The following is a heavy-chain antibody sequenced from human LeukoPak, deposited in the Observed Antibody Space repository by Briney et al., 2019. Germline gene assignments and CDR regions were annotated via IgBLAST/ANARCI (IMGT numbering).Heavy chain of an antibody. V-gene: IGHV1-2*02. CDR2: INPNSGGT. CDR1: GYTFTGYY. CDR3: ARGTNPGNYWYFDP. J-gene: IGHJ2*01. Sequence: ASVKVSCKASGYTFTGYYMHWVRQAPGQGLEWMGWINPNSGGTNYAQKFQGRVTISVDTSKNQFSLNLSSVTAADTAVYYCARGTNPGNYWYFDPWGRGTLVTVSS. D-gene: IGHD1-7*01.